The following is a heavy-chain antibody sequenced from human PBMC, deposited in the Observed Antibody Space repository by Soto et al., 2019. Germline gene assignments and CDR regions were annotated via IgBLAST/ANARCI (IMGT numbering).Heavy chain of an antibody. CDR1: GCTFTGYY. Sequence: ASVHVSCQACGCTFTGYYMHWVRQAPGQGLEWMGWINPTSGGTNYAQKFQGRVTMTRDTSISTAYMELSRLKSDDTAVYYCARDGPYCSSTSCYIGFCFDPWGQGTLVTV. CDR3: ARDGPYCSSTSCYIGFCFDP. CDR2: INPTSGGT. D-gene: IGHD2-2*02. J-gene: IGHJ5*02. V-gene: IGHV1-2*02.